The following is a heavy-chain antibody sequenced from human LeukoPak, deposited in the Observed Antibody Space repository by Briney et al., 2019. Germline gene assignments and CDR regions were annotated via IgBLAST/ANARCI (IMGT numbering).Heavy chain of an antibody. V-gene: IGHV1-2*02. Sequence: ASVKVSCKASGYTFTGYYMHWVRQAPGQGLEWMGWINPKSGGTNYAQKFQGRVTMTRDTSISTAYMELSRLRSDDTAVYYCARDVYPRRSSSTSCPSAFDYWGQGTLVIVSS. CDR3: ARDVYPRRSSSTSCPSAFDY. J-gene: IGHJ4*02. D-gene: IGHD2-2*01. CDR1: GYTFTGYY. CDR2: INPKSGGT.